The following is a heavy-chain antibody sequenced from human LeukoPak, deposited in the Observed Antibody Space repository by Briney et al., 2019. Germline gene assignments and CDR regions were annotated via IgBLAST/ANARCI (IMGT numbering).Heavy chain of an antibody. CDR2: IYTSGST. CDR3: ARVGGEVWGSYRYTFDY. CDR1: GGSISSGSYY. Sequence: SQTLSLTCTVSGGSISSGSYYWSWIRQPAGKGLEWIGRIYTSGSTNYNPSLKSRVTISVDTSKNQFSLKLSSVTAADTAVYYCARVGGEVWGSYRYTFDYWGQGTLVTVSS. V-gene: IGHV4-61*02. D-gene: IGHD3-16*02. J-gene: IGHJ4*02.